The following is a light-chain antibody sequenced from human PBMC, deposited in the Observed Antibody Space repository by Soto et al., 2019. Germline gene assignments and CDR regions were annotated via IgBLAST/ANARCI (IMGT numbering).Light chain of an antibody. CDR2: GAS. CDR1: QSVSSSY. V-gene: IGKV3-20*01. J-gene: IGKJ1*01. CDR3: QQYGSSPIT. Sequence: ALTQSPGTLSLSPGETATLSCSTSQSVSSSYLAWHQQKPGQAPRLLIYGASSRATGIPDRFSGSGSGTDFTLNISRLEPEDFVVYYCQQYGSSPITFGQGTKVDIK.